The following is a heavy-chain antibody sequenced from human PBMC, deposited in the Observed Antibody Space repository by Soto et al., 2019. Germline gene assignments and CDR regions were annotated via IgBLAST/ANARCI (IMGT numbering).Heavy chain of an antibody. CDR3: ARGPQLGYNY. Sequence: SETLSLTCAVYGGSFSGYYWSWIRQPPGKGLEWIGEINHSGSTNYNPSLKSRVTISVDTSKNQFSLKLSSVTAADTAVYYCARGPQLGYNYWGQGTLVTVSS. CDR1: GGSFSGYY. J-gene: IGHJ4*02. D-gene: IGHD6-6*01. V-gene: IGHV4-34*01. CDR2: INHSGST.